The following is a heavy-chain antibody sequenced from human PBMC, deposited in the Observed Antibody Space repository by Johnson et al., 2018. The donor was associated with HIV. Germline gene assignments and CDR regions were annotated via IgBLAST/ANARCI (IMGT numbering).Heavy chain of an antibody. Sequence: QEKLVESGGGVVQPGRSLRLSCAASGFTFSSYGMHWVRQAPGKGLEWLAVISYDGSNKYYADSVRGRFTISRENSKNTLYLQMNSLRAEDTAVYYCAKVGATVVTPRGEAFDIWGQGAMVTVSS. D-gene: IGHD4-23*01. J-gene: IGHJ3*02. CDR1: GFTFSSYG. CDR2: ISYDGSNK. CDR3: AKVGATVVTPRGEAFDI. V-gene: IGHV3-30*18.